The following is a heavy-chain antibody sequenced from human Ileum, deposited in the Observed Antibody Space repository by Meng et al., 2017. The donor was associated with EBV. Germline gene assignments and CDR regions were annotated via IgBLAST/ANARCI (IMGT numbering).Heavy chain of an antibody. CDR1: GMNFTTYW. CDR3: SRDLAGPYDD. J-gene: IGHJ4*02. V-gene: IGHV3-74*03. Sequence: VEPGGSSLPYSDGSGMNFTTYWMHWLRQDTGKGLGGVQRINENEGITTYADSVMGLFTISRDNTKNTLYLEMHSLRAEDTAVYFFSRDLAGPYDDWGPGTLVTVSS. CDR2: INENEGIT.